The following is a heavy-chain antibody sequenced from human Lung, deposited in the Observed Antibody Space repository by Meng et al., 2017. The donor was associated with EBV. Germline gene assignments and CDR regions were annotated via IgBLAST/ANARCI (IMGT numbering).Heavy chain of an antibody. J-gene: IGHJ5*02. CDR1: GGSFSGYY. CDR3: ARGFVKYTVTRVGNWFDP. D-gene: IGHD4-17*01. CDR2: INHSGST. Sequence: QGQLKRWGAGLLKPSGALARPCAGEGGSFSGYYWSWIRQPPGKGLEWIGEINHSGSTNYNPSLKSRVTISVDTSKNQFSLKLSSVTAADTAVYYCARGFVKYTVTRVGNWFDPWGQGTLVTVSS. V-gene: IGHV4-34*01.